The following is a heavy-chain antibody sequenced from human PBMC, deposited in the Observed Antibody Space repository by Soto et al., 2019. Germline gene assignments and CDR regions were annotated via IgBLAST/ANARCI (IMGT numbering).Heavy chain of an antibody. V-gene: IGHV3-73*01. J-gene: IGHJ4*01. D-gene: IGHD3-9*01. CDR3: HSHYPYDIIRK. CDR2: IRSKANSYAT. CDR1: GFTFSGSA. Sequence: GGSLSLSCEASGFTFSGSAMHWVRQASGKGLEWVGRIRSKANSYATAYAASVKGRFSISRDESKNTAYLQMNSLKTEDTAVDYCHSHYPYDIIRKWGQGTPVTVSS.